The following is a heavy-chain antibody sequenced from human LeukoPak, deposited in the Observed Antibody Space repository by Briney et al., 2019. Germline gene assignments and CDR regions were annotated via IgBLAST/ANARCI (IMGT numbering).Heavy chain of an antibody. D-gene: IGHD5-18*01. J-gene: IGHJ4*02. V-gene: IGHV3-21*01. CDR1: GFTFSSYS. CDR2: ISSNSNYI. Sequence: PGGSLRLSCAASGFTFSSYSINWVRQAPGKGLGWVSSISSNSNYIYYADSVKGRFTISRDNAKNSLYLQMNSLRVEDTAVYYCARDGYSYGYDYWGQGTLVTVPS. CDR3: ARDGYSYGYDY.